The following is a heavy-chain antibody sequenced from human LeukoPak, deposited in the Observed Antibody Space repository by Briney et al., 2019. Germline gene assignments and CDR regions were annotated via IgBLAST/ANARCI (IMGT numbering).Heavy chain of an antibody. J-gene: IGHJ4*02. D-gene: IGHD1-26*01. CDR3: AKDRRSYPDY. Sequence: GGSLRLSCAASGFTFSSSVMSWVRQAPGKGLEWVSSIGGSGGDTYYADSVKGRFTISRDNSKNTLYLQMNSLRAEDTAVYYCAKDRRSYPDYWGQGTLVTVSS. V-gene: IGHV3-23*01. CDR2: IGGSGGDT. CDR1: GFTFSSSV.